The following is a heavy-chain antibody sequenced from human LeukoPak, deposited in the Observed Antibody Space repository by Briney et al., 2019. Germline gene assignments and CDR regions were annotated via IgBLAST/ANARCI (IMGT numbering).Heavy chain of an antibody. J-gene: IGHJ4*02. CDR3: ARDGTFDN. V-gene: IGHV3-74*01. CDR1: GFTFSNYW. Sequence: GGSLRLSCAASGFTFSNYWMHWIRQGPGKELVWVSRISGDGTTTNYADSAKGRFTISRDNAKNTLYLQMNSLRVEDTALYYCARDGTFDNWGQGTLVTVSS. D-gene: IGHD6-13*01. CDR2: ISGDGTTT.